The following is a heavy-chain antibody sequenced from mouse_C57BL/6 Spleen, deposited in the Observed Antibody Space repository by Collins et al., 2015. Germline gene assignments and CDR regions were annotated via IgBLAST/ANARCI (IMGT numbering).Heavy chain of an antibody. J-gene: IGHJ2*01. CDR2: IYLGSGGT. CDR1: GYTFTNHW. V-gene: IGHV1-55*01. D-gene: IGHD1-1*01. CDR3: TRSTRLLRSHYFDY. Sequence: LQQPGAELVKPGASVKMSCKASGYTFTNHWITWVQQRPGQGLEWIGDIYLGSGGTNYNEKFRSKATLTVDTSSSTAYMQLSSLTSEDSAVYYCTRSTRLLRSHYFDYWGQGTTLTVSS.